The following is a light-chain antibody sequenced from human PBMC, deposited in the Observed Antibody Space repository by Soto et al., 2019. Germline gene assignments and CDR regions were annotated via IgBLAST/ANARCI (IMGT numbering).Light chain of an antibody. V-gene: IGLV2-23*02. CDR1: SSDVGSYNL. CDR3: CSYAGVNTFNV. CDR2: GVT. J-gene: IGLJ1*01. Sequence: QSALTQPASVSGSPGQSITISCTGTSSDVGSYNLVSWYQQHPGKAPKLMIYGVTKRPSGVSDRFSGSKSGDTASLTVSGLQAEDEADYYCCSYAGVNTFNVFGPGTKVTVL.